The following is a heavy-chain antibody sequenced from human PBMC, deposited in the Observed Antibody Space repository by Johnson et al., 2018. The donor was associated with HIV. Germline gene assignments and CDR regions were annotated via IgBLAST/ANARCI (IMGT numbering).Heavy chain of an antibody. CDR1: GFTFDDYG. CDR3: ARQGPGVTIFGVGGAFDI. CDR2: IYSGGST. V-gene: IGHV3-66*04. Sequence: VQLVESGGGVVRPGGSMRLSCAASGFTFDDYGMSWVRQAPGKGLEWVSVIYSGGSTYYADSVKGRFTISRDNSKNTLYLQMNSLRAEDTAVYYCARQGPGVTIFGVGGAFDIWGQGTMVTVSS. D-gene: IGHD3-3*01. J-gene: IGHJ3*02.